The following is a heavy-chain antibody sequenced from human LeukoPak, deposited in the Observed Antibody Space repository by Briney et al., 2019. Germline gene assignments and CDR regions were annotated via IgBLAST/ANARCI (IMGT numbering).Heavy chain of an antibody. CDR3: ARSGSYAAAGDY. J-gene: IGHJ4*02. CDR2: IYYSGST. CDR1: GGSVSSNIYY. D-gene: IGHD2-15*01. Sequence: SETLSLTCTVSGGSVSSNIYYWNWIRQPPGKGLEWIGYIYYSGSTNYNPSLKSRVTISLDTSKNQFSLKLSSVTAADTAVYYCARSGSYAAAGDYWGQGTLVTVSS. V-gene: IGHV4-61*01.